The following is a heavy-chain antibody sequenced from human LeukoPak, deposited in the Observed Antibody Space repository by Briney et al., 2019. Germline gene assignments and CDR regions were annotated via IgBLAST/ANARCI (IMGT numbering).Heavy chain of an antibody. CDR3: ARGRSGWYKYFPYNWFDP. V-gene: IGHV4-34*01. J-gene: IGHJ5*02. D-gene: IGHD6-19*01. CDR2: INHSGST. Sequence: PSETLSLTCTVSGGSISSYYWSWIRQPPGKGLEWIGEINHSGSTNYNPSLKSRVTISVDTSKNQFPLKLSSVTAADTAVYYCARGRSGWYKYFPYNWFDPWGQGTLVTVSS. CDR1: GGSISSYY.